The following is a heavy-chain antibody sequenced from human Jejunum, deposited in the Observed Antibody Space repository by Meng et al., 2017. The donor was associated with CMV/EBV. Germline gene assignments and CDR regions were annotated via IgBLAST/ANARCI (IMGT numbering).Heavy chain of an antibody. Sequence: TVSGGSISSSDYYWGWIRQPPGKELEWIGSIYYRGSTYYNPSLESRVTISVDTSKNQFSLKLRSVTAADTAVYFCARVTVISQRFDLWGQGTLVTVSS. J-gene: IGHJ5*02. V-gene: IGHV4-39*07. CDR3: ARVTVISQRFDL. CDR2: IYYRGST. CDR1: GGSISSSDYY. D-gene: IGHD3-10*01.